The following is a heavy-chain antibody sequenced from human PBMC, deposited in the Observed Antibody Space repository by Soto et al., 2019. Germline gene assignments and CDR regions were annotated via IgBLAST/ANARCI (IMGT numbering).Heavy chain of an antibody. CDR3: ARDISLGYYDFWSGSRNWFDP. V-gene: IGHV1-18*04. J-gene: IGHJ5*02. D-gene: IGHD3-3*01. CDR1: CYTFTSDG. Sequence: SAKVCLKASCYTFTSDGISWVRQAPGQGLEWMGWISAYNGNTNYAQKLQGRVTMTTDTSTSTAYMELRSLRSDDTAVYYCARDISLGYYDFWSGSRNWFDPWGQGTLVTVSS. CDR2: ISAYNGNT.